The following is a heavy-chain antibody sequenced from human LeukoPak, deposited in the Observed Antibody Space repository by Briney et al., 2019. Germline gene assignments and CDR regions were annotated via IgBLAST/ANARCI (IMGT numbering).Heavy chain of an antibody. V-gene: IGHV3-23*01. CDR2: ISGSGGST. CDR3: AKGGQQPLVKIYYFDY. D-gene: IGHD6-13*01. J-gene: IGHJ4*02. Sequence: GGSLRLSCAASGFTFSSYAMSWVRQAPGKGLEWVSAISGSGGSTYYADSVKGRFTISRDNSKNTLYLQMNSLRAEDTAVYYCAKGGQQPLVKIYYFDYWGQGTLVTVSS. CDR1: GFTFSSYA.